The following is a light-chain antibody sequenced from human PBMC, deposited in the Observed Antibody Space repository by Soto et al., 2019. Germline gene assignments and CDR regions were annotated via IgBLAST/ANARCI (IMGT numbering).Light chain of an antibody. CDR1: QSVSSSY. CDR3: QQRTNWRIT. V-gene: IGKV3D-20*02. J-gene: IGKJ5*01. Sequence: EIVLTQSPGTLSLSPGERATLSCRASQSVSSSYLAWYQQKPGQAPRLLIYDTSNRATDIPPRFSGIGSGTDFTLTISSLEPEDFAVYYCQQRTNWRITFGQGTRLEIK. CDR2: DTS.